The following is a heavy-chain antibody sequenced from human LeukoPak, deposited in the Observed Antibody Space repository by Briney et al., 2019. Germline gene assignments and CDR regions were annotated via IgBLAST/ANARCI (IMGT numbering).Heavy chain of an antibody. V-gene: IGHV4-59*08. CDR3: ARHVYSSGWSADPFDY. CDR1: GGSISSYY. CDR2: IYYSGST. J-gene: IGHJ4*02. D-gene: IGHD6-19*01. Sequence: SETLSLTCTVSGGSISSYYWSWIRQPPGKGLEWIGYIYYSGSTNYNPSLKSRVTISVDTSKNQFSLKLSSVTAADTAVYYCARHVYSSGWSADPFDYWGQGTLVTVSS.